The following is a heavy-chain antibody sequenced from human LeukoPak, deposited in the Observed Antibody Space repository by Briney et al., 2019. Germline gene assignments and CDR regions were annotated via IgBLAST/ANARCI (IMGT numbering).Heavy chain of an antibody. J-gene: IGHJ4*02. CDR1: GYSISSDCF. Sequence: PSETLSLTCTVSGYSISSDCFWGWIRQPPGKGLEWIGTIHHGGSTYYNPSLKSRVTLSVDTSNNQFSLKVTSVTAADTAVYYCARVRTRAGNDCWGQGTLVTVSS. CDR2: IHHGGST. D-gene: IGHD2-15*01. V-gene: IGHV4-38-2*02. CDR3: ARVRTRAGNDC.